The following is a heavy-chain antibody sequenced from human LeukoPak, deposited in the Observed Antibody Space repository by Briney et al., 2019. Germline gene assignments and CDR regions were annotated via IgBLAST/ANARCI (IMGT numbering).Heavy chain of an antibody. J-gene: IGHJ4*02. V-gene: IGHV3-23*01. Sequence: PGGSLRLSCAASGFTFSSYWMSWVRQAPGKGLEWVSGISWNSGSIGYADSVKGRFTISRDNSKNTLYLQMNSLRAEDTAVYYCAKGGTVVTTDFDYWGQGTLVTVSS. D-gene: IGHD4-23*01. CDR1: GFTFSSYW. CDR3: AKGGTVVTTDFDY. CDR2: ISWNSGSI.